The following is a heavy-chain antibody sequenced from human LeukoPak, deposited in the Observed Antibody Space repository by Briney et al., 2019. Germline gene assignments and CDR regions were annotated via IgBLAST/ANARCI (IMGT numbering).Heavy chain of an antibody. Sequence: PGGSLRLSCAPSGFTFSSYWMHWVRQAPGKGLEWVSAISGSGGSTYYADSVKGRFTISRDNSKNTLYLQMNSLRAEDTAVYYCARIKHYDFWSGSRRNYYFDYWGQGTLVTVSS. V-gene: IGHV3-23*01. CDR1: GFTFSSYW. J-gene: IGHJ4*02. D-gene: IGHD3-3*01. CDR2: ISGSGGST. CDR3: ARIKHYDFWSGSRRNYYFDY.